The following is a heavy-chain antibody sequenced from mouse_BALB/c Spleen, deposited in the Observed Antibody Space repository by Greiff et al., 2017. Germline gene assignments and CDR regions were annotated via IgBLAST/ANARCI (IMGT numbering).Heavy chain of an antibody. CDR1: GFTFSSYA. CDR2: ISSGGST. Sequence: EVQLVESGGGLVKPGGSLKLSCAASGFTFSSYAMSWVRQTPEKRLEWVASISSGGSTYYPDSVKGRFTISRDNARNILYLQMSSLRSEDTAMYYCARGYYGSEAYWGQGTLVTVSA. J-gene: IGHJ3*01. CDR3: ARGYYGSEAY. V-gene: IGHV5-6-5*01. D-gene: IGHD1-1*01.